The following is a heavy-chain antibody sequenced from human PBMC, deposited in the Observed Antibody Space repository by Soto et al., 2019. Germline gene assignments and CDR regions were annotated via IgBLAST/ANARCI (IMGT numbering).Heavy chain of an antibody. CDR2: IIPILGIA. CDR1: GGTFSSYA. Sequence: QVQLVQSGAEVKKPGSSVKVSCKASGGTFSSYAISWVRQAPGQGLEWMGRIIPILGIANYAQKFQGRVTITADKSTSTAYMELSSLRSEDTAVYYCASRRQSMSNFDYWGQGTLVTVSS. V-gene: IGHV1-69*02. CDR3: ASRRQSMSNFDY. J-gene: IGHJ4*02. D-gene: IGHD6-19*01.